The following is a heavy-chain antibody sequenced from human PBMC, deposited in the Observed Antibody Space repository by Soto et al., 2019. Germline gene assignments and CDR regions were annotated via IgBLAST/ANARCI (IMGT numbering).Heavy chain of an antibody. CDR3: ARRPIAAAAYYYYYGMDV. J-gene: IGHJ6*02. Sequence: SETLSLTCTVSGGSISSSSYYWGWIRQPPGKGLEWIGSIYYSGSTYYNPSLKSRVTISVDTSKNQFSLKLSSVTAADTAVYYCARRPIAAAAYYYYYGMDVWGQGTTVTVS. V-gene: IGHV4-39*01. D-gene: IGHD6-13*01. CDR1: GGSISSSSYY. CDR2: IYYSGST.